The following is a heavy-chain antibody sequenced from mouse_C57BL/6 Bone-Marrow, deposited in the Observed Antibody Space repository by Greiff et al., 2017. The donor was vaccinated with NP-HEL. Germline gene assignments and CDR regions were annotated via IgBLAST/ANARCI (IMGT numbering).Heavy chain of an antibody. CDR1: GFSFNTYA. J-gene: IGHJ2*01. Sequence: GGGLVQPKGSLKLSCAASGFSFNTYAMNWVRQAPGKGLEWVARIRSKSNNYATYYADSVKDRFTISRDDSESMLYLQMNNLKTEDTAMYYCVRQGYGSGFDYWGQGTTLTVSS. CDR2: IRSKSNNYAT. D-gene: IGHD1-1*01. V-gene: IGHV10-1*01. CDR3: VRQGYGSGFDY.